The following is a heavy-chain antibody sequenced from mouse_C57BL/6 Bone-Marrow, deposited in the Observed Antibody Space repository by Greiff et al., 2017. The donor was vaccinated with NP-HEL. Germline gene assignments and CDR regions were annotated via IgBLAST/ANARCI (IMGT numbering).Heavy chain of an antibody. V-gene: IGHV1-85*01. CDR1: GYTFTSYD. Sequence: QVQLKQSGPELVKPGASVKLSCKASGYTFTSYDINWVKQRPGQGLEWIGWIYPRDGSTKYNEKFKGKATLTVDTSSSTAYMEVHSLTCRDSAVYFCAILGPTWFAYWGQGTLVTVSA. D-gene: IGHD4-1*01. CDR3: AILGPTWFAY. J-gene: IGHJ3*01. CDR2: IYPRDGST.